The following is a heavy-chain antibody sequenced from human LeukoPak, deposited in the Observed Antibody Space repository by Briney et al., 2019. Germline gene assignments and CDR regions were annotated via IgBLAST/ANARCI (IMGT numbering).Heavy chain of an antibody. Sequence: GGSLRLSCAASGFTFSDYYMSWIRQAPGKGLEWVSYISSSGSTIYYADSVKGRFTISRDNAKNSLYLQMNSLRAEDTAVYYCARVATHYYYYYYMDVWGKGTTVTISS. CDR3: ARVATHYYYYYYMDV. V-gene: IGHV3-11*04. CDR2: ISSSGSTI. D-gene: IGHD5-12*01. CDR1: GFTFSDYY. J-gene: IGHJ6*03.